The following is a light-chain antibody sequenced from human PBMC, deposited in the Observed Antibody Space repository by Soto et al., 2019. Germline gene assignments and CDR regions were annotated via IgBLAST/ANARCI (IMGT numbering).Light chain of an antibody. J-gene: IGKJ5*01. CDR3: QKYTNWPLT. Sequence: EILMTQAPATLAVSPGEIVNLSGRASQSVSSDLAWYQQKPGQSHRLFIYGEYTRATGIKARFSGSGSGTEFTITIRSMQSADFEVYYCQKYTNWPLTGGQGPRRALK. V-gene: IGKV3-15*01. CDR1: QSVSSD. CDR2: GEY.